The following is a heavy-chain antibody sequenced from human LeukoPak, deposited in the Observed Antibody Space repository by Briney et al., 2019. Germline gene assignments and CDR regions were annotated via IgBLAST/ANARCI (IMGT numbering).Heavy chain of an antibody. CDR1: GFTVSSNY. J-gene: IGHJ6*03. CDR3: ARDRGVAAAGINYYYYMDV. D-gene: IGHD6-13*01. Sequence: PGGSLRLSCAASGFTVSSNYMSWVRQAPGKGLEWVSVIYSGGSTYYADSVKGRFTISRDNSKNTLYLQMNSLRAEDTAVYYCARDRGVAAAGINYYYYMDVWGKGTTVTISS. V-gene: IGHV3-66*01. CDR2: IYSGGST.